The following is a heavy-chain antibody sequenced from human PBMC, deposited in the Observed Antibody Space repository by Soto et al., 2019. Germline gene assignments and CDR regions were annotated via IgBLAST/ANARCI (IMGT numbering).Heavy chain of an antibody. V-gene: IGHV5-51*01. CDR3: ARQGEYSYGQNHFDY. J-gene: IGHJ4*02. CDR1: GYSFTSYW. Sequence: PGESLKISCKGSGYSFTSYWIGWVRQMPGKGLEWMGIIYPGDSDTRYSPSFQGQVTISADKSISTTYLQWSSLKASDTAMYYCARQGEYSYGQNHFDYWGQGTLVTVSS. CDR2: IYPGDSDT. D-gene: IGHD5-18*01.